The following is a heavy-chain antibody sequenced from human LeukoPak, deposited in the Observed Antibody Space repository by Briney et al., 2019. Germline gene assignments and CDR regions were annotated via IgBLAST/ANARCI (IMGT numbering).Heavy chain of an antibody. V-gene: IGHV4-59*01. CDR1: GGSISSYY. CDR3: ARDVVYSSSWYQYYAFDI. Sequence: SETLSLTCTVSGGSISSYYWSWIRQPPGKGLEWIGYIYYSGSTNYNPSLKSRVTISVDTSKNQFSLKLSSVTAANTAVYYCARDVVYSSSWYQYYAFDIWGQGTMVTVSS. CDR2: IYYSGST. J-gene: IGHJ3*02. D-gene: IGHD6-13*01.